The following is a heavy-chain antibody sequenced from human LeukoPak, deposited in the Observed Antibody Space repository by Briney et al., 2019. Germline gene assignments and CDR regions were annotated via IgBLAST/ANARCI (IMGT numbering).Heavy chain of an antibody. D-gene: IGHD2-2*01. CDR2: ISSSSSYI. Sequence: GGSLRLSCAASGFTFSSYSMNWVRQAPGKGLEWVSSISSSSSYIYYADSVKGRFTISRDNAKNSLYLQMNSLRAEDTAVYYCARDCSSTSCYEYSSGWYYFDYWGQGTLVTVSS. CDR3: ARDCSSTSCYEYSSGWYYFDY. V-gene: IGHV3-21*01. CDR1: GFTFSSYS. J-gene: IGHJ4*02.